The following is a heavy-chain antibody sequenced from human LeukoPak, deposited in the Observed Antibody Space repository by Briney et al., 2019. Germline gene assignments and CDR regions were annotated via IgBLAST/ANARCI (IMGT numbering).Heavy chain of an antibody. CDR3: ARDYYGSGSYSYYMDV. J-gene: IGHJ6*03. CDR2: IYYSGST. CDR1: GGSISSYY. Sequence: SETLSLTCTVSGGSISSYYWSWIRQPPGKGLEWIGYIYYSGSTNYNPSLKSRVTISVDTSKNQFSLKLSSVTAADTAVYYCARDYYGSGSYSYYMDVWGKGTTVTISS. V-gene: IGHV4-59*12. D-gene: IGHD3-10*01.